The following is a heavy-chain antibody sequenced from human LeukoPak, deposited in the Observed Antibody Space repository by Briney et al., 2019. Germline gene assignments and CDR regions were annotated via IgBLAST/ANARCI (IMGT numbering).Heavy chain of an antibody. CDR2: INHSGST. V-gene: IGHV4-34*01. CDR3: ARTTEGYAGGPGYSYYYYMDV. J-gene: IGHJ6*03. Sequence: SETLSLTCAVYGGSFSGYYWSWIRQPPGKGLEWIGEINHSGSTHYNPSLKSRVTISVDTSKNQVSLKLRSVTAADTAVYYCARTTEGYAGGPGYSYYYYMDVWGKGTTVTISS. CDR1: GGSFSGYY. D-gene: IGHD5-12*01.